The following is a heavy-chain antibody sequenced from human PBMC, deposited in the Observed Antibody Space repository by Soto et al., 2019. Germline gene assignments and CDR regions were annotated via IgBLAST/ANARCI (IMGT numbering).Heavy chain of an antibody. CDR2: LYYGRSA. V-gene: IGHV4-59*01. CDR3: ALRSMAVVPEY. Sequence: QVQLQESGPGLVKPSETLSLTCAVSGDSISSYYCMWIRQPPGKGLESIGYLYYGRSANYNPSLKRRVTLSVDTSTNQCSLTLTSMTAADTAVYYCALRSMAVVPEYWGQGTLVTVSS. J-gene: IGHJ4*02. CDR1: GDSISSYY. D-gene: IGHD3-22*01.